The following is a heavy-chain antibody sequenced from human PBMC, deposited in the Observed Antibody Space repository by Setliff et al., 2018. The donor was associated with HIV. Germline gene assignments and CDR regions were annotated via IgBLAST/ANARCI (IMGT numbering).Heavy chain of an antibody. CDR1: GDSISSGSYY. CDR3: ARGSYSSSWYGSHFDY. D-gene: IGHD6-13*01. Sequence: SETLSLTCTVSGDSISSGSYYWSWIRQPAGKGLEWIGRIYTSGSTNYNPSLKSRVTISVDTSKNQFPLKLSSVTAADAAVYYCARGSYSSSWYGSHFDYWGQGILVTVSS. J-gene: IGHJ4*02. CDR2: IYTSGST. V-gene: IGHV4-61*02.